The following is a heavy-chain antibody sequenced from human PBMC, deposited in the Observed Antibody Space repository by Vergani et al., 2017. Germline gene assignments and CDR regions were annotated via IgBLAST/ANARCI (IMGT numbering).Heavy chain of an antibody. V-gene: IGHV3-21*02. CDR3: ARFSRPYYDFWSGYYVTDYYYMDV. Sequence: EVQLVESGGGLVKPGGSLRLSCAASGFSFSSYSMNWVRQAPGKGLEWVASISGSSSYVFYRDSVEGRFTITRDNAKKSVYLQMNSLRAEDTAMYFCARFSRPYYDFWSGYYVTDYYYMDVWGKGTTVTVSS. CDR2: ISGSSSYV. J-gene: IGHJ6*03. D-gene: IGHD3-3*01. CDR1: GFSFSSYS.